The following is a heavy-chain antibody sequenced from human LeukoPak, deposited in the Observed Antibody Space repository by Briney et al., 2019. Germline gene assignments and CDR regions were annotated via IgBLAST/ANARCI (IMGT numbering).Heavy chain of an antibody. D-gene: IGHD1-26*01. CDR1: GLTFSSSW. CDR2: RNEDGFDK. J-gene: IGHJ4*02. CDR3: ATWSNAWEFDY. Sequence: GGPLRLSCAASGLTFSSSWMTWVRQPPGKGLEWVSHRNEDGFDKYYVESVADRFSISRDNTKISLYLQMSSRRAEVTAVYYCATWSNAWEFDYWGQGTLVSVCS. V-gene: IGHV3-7*05.